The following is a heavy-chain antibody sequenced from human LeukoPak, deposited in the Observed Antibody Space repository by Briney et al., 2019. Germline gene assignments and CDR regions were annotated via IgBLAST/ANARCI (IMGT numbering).Heavy chain of an antibody. CDR2: ISAYNGNT. J-gene: IGHJ6*02. Sequence: ASVEVSCKASGYTFTSYGISWVRQAPGQGLEWMGWISAYNGNTNYAQKLQGRVTMTTDTSTSTAYMELRSLRSDDTAVYYCARDQDGFHYYYGMDVWGQGTTVTVSS. CDR3: ARDQDGFHYYYGMDV. CDR1: GYTFTSYG. V-gene: IGHV1-18*01. D-gene: IGHD3-10*01.